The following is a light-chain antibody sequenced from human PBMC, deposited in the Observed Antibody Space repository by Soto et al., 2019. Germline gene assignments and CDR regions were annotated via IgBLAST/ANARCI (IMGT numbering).Light chain of an antibody. Sequence: EIVMTQSPATLSVSPGERATLSCRASQSVSGNLAWYQQKPGQVPRLLIYGASTRATGIPARFSGSGSGTESTLTISSLQSEHFAVCYCQQHNNWPFTFGPGTKVHIK. J-gene: IGKJ3*01. CDR1: QSVSGN. CDR2: GAS. V-gene: IGKV3D-15*01. CDR3: QQHNNWPFT.